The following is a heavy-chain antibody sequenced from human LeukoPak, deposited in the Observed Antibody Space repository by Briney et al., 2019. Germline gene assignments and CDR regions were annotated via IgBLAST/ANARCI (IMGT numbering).Heavy chain of an antibody. D-gene: IGHD3-10*01. V-gene: IGHV3-23*01. Sequence: PGGSLRLSCAASGFTFSSYGMHWVRQAPGKGLEWVSAISGSGGSTYYADSVKGRFTISRDNSKNTLYLQMNSLRAEDTAVYYCANGITMVRGGFDYWGQGTLVTVSS. CDR1: GFTFSSYG. CDR2: ISGSGGST. CDR3: ANGITMVRGGFDY. J-gene: IGHJ4*02.